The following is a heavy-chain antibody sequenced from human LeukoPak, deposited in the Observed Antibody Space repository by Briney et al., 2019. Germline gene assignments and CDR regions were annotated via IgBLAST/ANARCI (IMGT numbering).Heavy chain of an antibody. CDR1: GFTFSGYA. CDR3: AELGITMTGGV. Sequence: GGSLRLSCAASGFTFSGYAMHWVRQAPGKGLEWVAVISYDGTNKYYADSVKGRFTISRDNAKNSLYLQMNSLRAEDTAVYYCAELGITMTGGVWGKGTTVTISS. D-gene: IGHD3-10*02. CDR2: ISYDGTNK. V-gene: IGHV3-30*04. J-gene: IGHJ6*04.